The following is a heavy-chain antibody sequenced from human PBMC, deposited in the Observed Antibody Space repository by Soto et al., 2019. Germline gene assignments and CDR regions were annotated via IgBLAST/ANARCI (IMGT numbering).Heavy chain of an antibody. J-gene: IGHJ3*02. CDR2: ISSNGGST. CDR3: ARPRDSGYDLDAFDI. Sequence: GGSLRLSCAASGFTFSSYSMNRVRQAPGKGLEYVSAISSNGGSTYYANSVKGRFTISRDNSKNTLYLQMGSLRAEDMAVYYCARPRDSGYDLDAFDIWGQGTMVNVSS. CDR1: GFTFSSYS. D-gene: IGHD5-12*01. V-gene: IGHV3-64*01.